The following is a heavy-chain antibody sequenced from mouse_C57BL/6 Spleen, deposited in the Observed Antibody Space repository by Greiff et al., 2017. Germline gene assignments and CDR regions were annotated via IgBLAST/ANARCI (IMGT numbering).Heavy chain of an antibody. J-gene: IGHJ2*01. V-gene: IGHV1-80*01. CDR3: ARGDYGNYCDY. CDR2: IYPGDGDT. CDR1: GYAFSSYW. D-gene: IGHD2-1*01. Sequence: VQLQQSGAELVTPGASVKISCKASGYAFSSYWMNWVKQRPGKGLEWIGQIYPGDGDTNYNGKFKGKATLTADKSSSTAYMQLSSLTSEDSAVYFCARGDYGNYCDYWGQGTTLTVSS.